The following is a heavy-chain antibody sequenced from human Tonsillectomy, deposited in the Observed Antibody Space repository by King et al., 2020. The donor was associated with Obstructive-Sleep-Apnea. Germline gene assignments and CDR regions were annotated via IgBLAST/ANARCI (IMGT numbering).Heavy chain of an antibody. CDR1: EFTFSTYP. CDR3: ARVFVPWGFGQNQPFDY. V-gene: IGHV3-30-3*01. J-gene: IGHJ4*02. D-gene: IGHD3-10*01. Sequence: VQLVESGGGVVQTGRSLRLSCAASEFTFSTYPMNWVRQAPGRGLEWVAVISYDGNNKYYADSVKGRFTISRDNSKKTLYLQMNSLRIEDTAVYFCARVFVPWGFGQNQPFDYWGQGILVTVSS. CDR2: ISYDGNNK.